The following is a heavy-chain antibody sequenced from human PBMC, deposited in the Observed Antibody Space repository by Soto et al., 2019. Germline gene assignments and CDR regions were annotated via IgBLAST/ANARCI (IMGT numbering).Heavy chain of an antibody. J-gene: IGHJ6*02. V-gene: IGHV4-30-4*01. CDR2: IYYSGST. CDR1: GGSISSGDYY. Sequence: PSETLSVTCTVSGGSISSGDYYWSWIRQPPGKGLEWIGYIYYSGSTYYNPSLKSRVTISVDTSKNQFSLKLSSVTAADTAVYYCARTDYYYGMDVWGQGTTVTVSS. CDR3: ARTDYYYGMDV.